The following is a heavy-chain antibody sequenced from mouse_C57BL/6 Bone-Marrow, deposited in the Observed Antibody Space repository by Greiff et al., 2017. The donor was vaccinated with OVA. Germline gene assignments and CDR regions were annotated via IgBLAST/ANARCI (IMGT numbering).Heavy chain of an antibody. D-gene: IGHD2-2*01. J-gene: IGHJ3*01. V-gene: IGHV1-58*01. CDR3: ARDYYGNDVWFAY. CDR2: IYIGNGYT. Sequence: EVKLVESGAELVRPGSSVKMSCKTSGYTFTSYGINWVKQRPGQGLEWIGYIYIGNGYTEYNEKFKGKATLTSDTSSSTAYMQLSSLTSEDSAIYFCARDYYGNDVWFAYWGQGTLVTVTA. CDR1: GYTFTSYG.